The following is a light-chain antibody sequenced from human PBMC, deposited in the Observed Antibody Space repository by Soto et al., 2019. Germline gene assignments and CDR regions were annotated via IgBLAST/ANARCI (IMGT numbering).Light chain of an antibody. CDR3: QHYTLYSAS. CDR1: QSVGSN. Sequence: EIVMTQSPATLSVSPGERATLSCRASQSVGSNLAWYQQKPGQAPRLLIYGASNRATGIPARFSGSGSGTEFTLTISSLQPDDFATYYCQHYTLYSASFGPGTKVDIK. V-gene: IGKV3D-15*01. CDR2: GAS. J-gene: IGKJ3*01.